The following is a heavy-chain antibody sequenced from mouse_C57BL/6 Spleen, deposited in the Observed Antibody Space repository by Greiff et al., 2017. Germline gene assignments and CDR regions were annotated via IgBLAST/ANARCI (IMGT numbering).Heavy chain of an antibody. CDR3: ARAGFDYAWFAY. V-gene: IGHV1-82*01. CDR1: GYAFSSSW. Sequence: QVQLQQSGPELVKPGASVKISCKASGYAFSSSWMNWVKQRPGKGLAWIGRLYPGDGDTNYNGKFKGKATLTADKSSSTAYMQLSSLTSEDSAVYFCARAGFDYAWFAYGGQGTLVTVSA. D-gene: IGHD2-4*01. CDR2: LYPGDGDT. J-gene: IGHJ3*01.